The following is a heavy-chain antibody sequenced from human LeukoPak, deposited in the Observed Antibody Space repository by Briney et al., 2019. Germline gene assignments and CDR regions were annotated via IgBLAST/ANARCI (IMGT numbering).Heavy chain of an antibody. V-gene: IGHV4-39*01. J-gene: IGHJ3*02. CDR2: IYYSGST. CDR1: VGSISSSSYY. D-gene: IGHD3-3*01. Sequence: SETLSLTCTVSVGSISSSSYYWGWIRQPPGKGLEWIGSIYYSGSTYYNPSLKSRVTISVDTSKNQFSLKLSSVTAADTAVYYCARHNGQTYYAFWSGSNTWGAFDIWGQGTMVTVSS. CDR3: ARHNGQTYYAFWSGSNTWGAFDI.